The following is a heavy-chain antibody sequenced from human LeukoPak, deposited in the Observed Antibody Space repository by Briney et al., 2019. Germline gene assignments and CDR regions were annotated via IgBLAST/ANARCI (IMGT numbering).Heavy chain of an antibody. CDR2: ISYDGSNK. CDR3: ARSGKDHYYGSGSYHPD. V-gene: IGHV3-30-3*01. Sequence: GRSLRLSCAASGFTFSSYAMHWVRQAPGKGLEWVAVISYDGSNKYYADSVKGRFTISRDNSKNTLYLQMNSLRAEDTAVYYCARSGKDHYYGSGSYHPDWGQGTLVTVSS. D-gene: IGHD3-10*01. CDR1: GFTFSSYA. J-gene: IGHJ4*02.